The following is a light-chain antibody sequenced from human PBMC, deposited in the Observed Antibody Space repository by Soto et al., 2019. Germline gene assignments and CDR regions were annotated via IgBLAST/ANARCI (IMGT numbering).Light chain of an antibody. CDR1: QSVSSN. Sequence: EIVLTQSPATLSVSPGERATLSCRASQSVSSNLAWYQQKPGQAPRLLIYGASTRATGSPARFSGSGSGTEFTLTISSLQSEDFAVYYCQQYNNWPGGTFGQGTKVDIK. V-gene: IGKV3-15*01. CDR3: QQYNNWPGGT. J-gene: IGKJ2*02. CDR2: GAS.